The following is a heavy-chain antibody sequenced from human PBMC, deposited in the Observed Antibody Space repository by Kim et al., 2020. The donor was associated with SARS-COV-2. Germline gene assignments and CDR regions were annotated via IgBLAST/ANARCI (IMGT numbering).Heavy chain of an antibody. Sequence: ASVKVSCKASGYTFDTFSLYLLRQAPGQRFEWMGWINGGNGNTRYSQNFQGRVTFTRDTSATTAYMELTSLTFKDTAVYYCAREGSGSYNWLDPWGQGTL. V-gene: IGHV1-3*01. CDR2: INGGNGNT. CDR1: GYTFDTFS. D-gene: IGHD3-10*01. CDR3: AREGSGSYNWLDP. J-gene: IGHJ5*02.